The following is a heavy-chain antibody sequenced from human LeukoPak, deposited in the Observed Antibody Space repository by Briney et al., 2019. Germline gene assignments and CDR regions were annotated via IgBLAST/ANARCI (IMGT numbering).Heavy chain of an antibody. CDR1: GGSVTGGGYY. J-gene: IGHJ4*02. Sequence: PSETLSLTCSVSGGSVTGGGYYWSWIRQHPGKGLEWIGFASYSGGTYYNPSLMSRITISVDRSQNQFSLRMRDVTAADTAVYYCARGTYYSSSGSYYNLDQWGQGTLVTVSS. D-gene: IGHD3-10*01. CDR3: ARGTYYSSSGSYYNLDQ. CDR2: ASYSGGT. V-gene: IGHV4-31*03.